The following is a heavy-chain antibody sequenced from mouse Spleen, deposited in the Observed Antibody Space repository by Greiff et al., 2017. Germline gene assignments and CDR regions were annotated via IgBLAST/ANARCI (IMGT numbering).Heavy chain of an antibody. D-gene: IGHD1-3*01. J-gene: IGHJ4*01. CDR2: IYPGDGDT. V-gene: IGHV1-87*01. CDR3: AKGYIRSPYYYAMDY. CDR1: GYTFTSYW. Sequence: QVQLQQSGAELARPGASVKLSCKASGYTFTSYWMQWVKQRPGQGLEWIGAIYPGDGDTRYTQKFKGKATLTADKSSSTAYMQLSSLASEDSAVYYCAKGYIRSPYYYAMDYWGQGTSVTVSS.